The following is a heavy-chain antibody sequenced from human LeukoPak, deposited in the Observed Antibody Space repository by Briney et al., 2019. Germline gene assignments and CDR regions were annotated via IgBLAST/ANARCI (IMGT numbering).Heavy chain of an antibody. CDR2: IYNSGST. CDR1: GGSISSYY. J-gene: IGHJ4*02. CDR3: ARAAYYDSSGYYSFDY. V-gene: IGHV4-4*07. Sequence: SETLSLTCTVPGGSISSYYWSWIRQPAGKGLEWVGRIYNSGSTNYNPSLKSRVTMSVDTSKNQFSLKLSSVTAADTAVYYCARAAYYDSSGYYSFDYRGQGTLVTVSS. D-gene: IGHD3-22*01.